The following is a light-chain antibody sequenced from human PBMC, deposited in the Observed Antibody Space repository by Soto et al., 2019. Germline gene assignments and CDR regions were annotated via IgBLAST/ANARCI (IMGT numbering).Light chain of an antibody. CDR3: FSYTANDNWV. J-gene: IGLJ3*02. Sequence: QSALTQPHSVSGSLGQSVTISCTGTNSDVGRYNSVSWYQQLPGKAPKIIISAVRQRPSGVPDRFSGSKSGNTASLTISGLQADDEADYFCFSYTANDNWVFGGGTKLTVL. CDR2: AVR. CDR1: NSDVGRYNS. V-gene: IGLV2-11*01.